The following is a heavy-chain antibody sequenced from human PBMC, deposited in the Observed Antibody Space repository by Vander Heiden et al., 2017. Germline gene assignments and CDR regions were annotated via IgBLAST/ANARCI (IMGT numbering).Heavy chain of an antibody. CDR3: ATESPADNTAMATRPPRGDY. J-gene: IGHJ4*02. D-gene: IGHD5-18*01. Sequence: QVQLVQSGAEVKKPGASVKVSCKASGYTFTSYYMHWVRQAPGQGLEWMGIINPSGGSTSYAQKFQGRVTMTRDTSTSTVYMELSSLRSEDTAVYYCATESPADNTAMATRPPRGDYWGQGTLVTVSS. V-gene: IGHV1-46*01. CDR2: INPSGGST. CDR1: GYTFTSYY.